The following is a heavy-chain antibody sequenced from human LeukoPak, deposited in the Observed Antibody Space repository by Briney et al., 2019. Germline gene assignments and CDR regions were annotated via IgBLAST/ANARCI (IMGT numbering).Heavy chain of an antibody. D-gene: IGHD3-10*01. CDR3: ARLTMVRGIQWNSVY. CDR1: GFTFSSYW. V-gene: IGHV3-7*01. J-gene: IGHJ4*02. Sequence: GGSLRLSCAASGFTFSSYWMSWVRQAPGKGLEWVANIKQDGSEKYYVDSVKGRFTISRDNAKNSLYLQMNSLRAEDTAVYYCARLTMVRGIQWNSVYWGQGTLVTVSS. CDR2: IKQDGSEK.